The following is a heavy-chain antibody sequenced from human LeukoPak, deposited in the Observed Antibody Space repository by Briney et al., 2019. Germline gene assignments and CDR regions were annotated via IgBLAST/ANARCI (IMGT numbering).Heavy chain of an antibody. CDR3: ASSGYSSGWRYYGIDV. J-gene: IGHJ6*02. Sequence: GGSLRLSCAASGFTFSSYSMDWVRQAPGKGLEWVSYISSSSSTIYYADSVKGRFTISRDNAKNSLYLQMNSLRAEDTAVYYCASSGYSSGWRYYGIDVWGQGTTVTVSS. CDR1: GFTFSSYS. V-gene: IGHV3-48*01. CDR2: ISSSSSTI. D-gene: IGHD6-19*01.